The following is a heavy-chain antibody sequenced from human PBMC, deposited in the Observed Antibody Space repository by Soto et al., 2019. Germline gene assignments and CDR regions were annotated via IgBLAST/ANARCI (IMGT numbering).Heavy chain of an antibody. D-gene: IGHD3-10*01. CDR3: ARESITMVRGHSGFDY. CDR1: GYTFTSYG. J-gene: IGHJ4*02. Sequence: ASVKVSCKASGYTFTSYGISWVRQAPGQGLEWMGWISAYNGNTNYAQKLQGRVTMTTDTSTSTAYMELRSLRSDDTAVYYCARESITMVRGHSGFDYWGQGTLVTVSS. V-gene: IGHV1-18*01. CDR2: ISAYNGNT.